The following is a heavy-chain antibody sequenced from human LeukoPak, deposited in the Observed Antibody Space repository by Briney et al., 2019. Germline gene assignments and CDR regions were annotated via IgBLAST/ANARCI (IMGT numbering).Heavy chain of an antibody. CDR1: GGSFSGYY. CDR2: INHSGST. Sequence: SETLSLTCAVYGGSFSGYYWSWIRQPPGKGLEWIGEINHSGSTNYNPSLKSRVTISVDTSKNQFSLKLSSVTAADTAVYYCARLQDSSSTDYWGQGTLSPSPQ. V-gene: IGHV4-34*01. CDR3: ARLQDSSSTDY. J-gene: IGHJ4*02. D-gene: IGHD6-6*01.